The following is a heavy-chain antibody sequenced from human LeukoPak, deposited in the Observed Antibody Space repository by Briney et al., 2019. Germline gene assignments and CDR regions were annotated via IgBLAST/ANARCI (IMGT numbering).Heavy chain of an antibody. V-gene: IGHV4-34*01. Sequence: SETLSLTCAVYGGSFSGYYWSWIRQPPGKGLEWIGEINHSGSTNYNPSLKSRVTISVDTSKNQFSLKLSSVTAADTAVYYCARVRVRGGLYYYYYYMDVWGKGTTVTVSS. CDR2: INHSGST. CDR3: ARVRVRGGLYYYYYYMDV. CDR1: GGSFSGYY. J-gene: IGHJ6*03. D-gene: IGHD3-10*01.